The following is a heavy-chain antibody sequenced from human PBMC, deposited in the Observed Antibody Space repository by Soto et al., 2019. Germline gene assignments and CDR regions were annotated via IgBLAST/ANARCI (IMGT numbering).Heavy chain of an antibody. CDR3: ARRGLVGTTGELWFDP. V-gene: IGHV3-7*05. J-gene: IGHJ5*02. Sequence: GESLKISCAASGFTFSGYWMSWVRQAPGKGLEWVANIKQDGSEKYYVDSVKGRFTISRDNAKNSLYLQMNGLRAEDTAVYYCARRGLVGTTGELWFDPWGQGTLVTVSS. CDR2: IKQDGSEK. CDR1: GFTFSGYW. D-gene: IGHD1-26*01.